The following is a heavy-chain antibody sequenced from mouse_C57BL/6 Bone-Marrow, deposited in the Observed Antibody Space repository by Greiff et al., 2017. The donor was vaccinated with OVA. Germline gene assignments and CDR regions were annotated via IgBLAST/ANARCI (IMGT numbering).Heavy chain of an antibody. CDR3: TRRDYYGSSYPWFAY. CDR2: IRNKANNHAT. D-gene: IGHD1-1*01. V-gene: IGHV6-6*01. J-gene: IGHJ3*01. CDR1: GFTFSDAW. Sequence: EVKLVESGGGLVQPGGSMKLSCAASGFTFSDAWMDWVRQSPEKGLEWVAEIRNKANNHATYYAESVKGRFTISRDDSKSSVYLQMNSLRAEDTGIYYCTRRDYYGSSYPWFAYWGQGTLVTVSA.